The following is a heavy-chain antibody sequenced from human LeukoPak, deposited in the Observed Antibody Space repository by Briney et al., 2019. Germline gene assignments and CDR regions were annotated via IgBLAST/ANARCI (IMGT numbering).Heavy chain of an antibody. Sequence: GGSLRLSCAASGFTFDDYAMHWVRQAPGKGLEWVSGISWNSGSIGYADSVKGRFTISRDNAKNSLYLQMNSLRAEDTALYYCAKATVTTGHFDYWGQGTLVTVSS. D-gene: IGHD4-17*01. CDR3: AKATVTTGHFDY. J-gene: IGHJ4*02. V-gene: IGHV3-9*01. CDR1: GFTFDDYA. CDR2: ISWNSGSI.